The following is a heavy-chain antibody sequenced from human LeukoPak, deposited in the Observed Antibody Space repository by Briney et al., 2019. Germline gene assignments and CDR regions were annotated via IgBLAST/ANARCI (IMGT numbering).Heavy chain of an antibody. CDR2: ISSSSSYI. Sequence: PGGSLRLSCAASGFTFSSYSMNWVRQAPGKGLEWVSSISSSSSYIYYADSVKGRFIISRDNAKNSLYLQMNSLRAEDTAVYYCARGHVVVTASDAFDIWGQGTMVTVSS. V-gene: IGHV3-21*01. CDR3: ARGHVVVTASDAFDI. CDR1: GFTFSSYS. D-gene: IGHD2-21*02. J-gene: IGHJ3*02.